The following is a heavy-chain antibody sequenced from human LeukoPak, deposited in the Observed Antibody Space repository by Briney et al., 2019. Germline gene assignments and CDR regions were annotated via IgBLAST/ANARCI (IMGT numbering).Heavy chain of an antibody. CDR2: IYSGGST. Sequence: GRSLRLSCAASGFTVSSNYMSWVRQAPGKGLEWVSVIYSGGSTYYADSVKGRFTISRDNSKNTLYLQMNSLRAEDTAVYYCADYDYVWGSRYWGQGTLVTVSS. CDR3: ADYDYVWGSRY. J-gene: IGHJ4*02. V-gene: IGHV3-53*01. CDR1: GFTVSSNY. D-gene: IGHD3-16*01.